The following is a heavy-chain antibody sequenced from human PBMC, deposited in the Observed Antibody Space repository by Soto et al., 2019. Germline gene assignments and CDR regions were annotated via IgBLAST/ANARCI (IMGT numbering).Heavy chain of an antibody. V-gene: IGHV3-23*01. CDR1: GFTFSSYA. J-gene: IGHJ6*03. CDR3: AKARTSSTGTYYMDV. CDR2: ISGLGGST. Sequence: GGSLRLSCAASGFTFSSYAMSWVRQAPGKGLEWVSAISGLGGSTYYADSVKGRFTISRDNSKNTLYLQMNSLRAEDAAVYYCAKARTSSTGTYYMDVWGKGTTVTVSS. D-gene: IGHD6-13*01.